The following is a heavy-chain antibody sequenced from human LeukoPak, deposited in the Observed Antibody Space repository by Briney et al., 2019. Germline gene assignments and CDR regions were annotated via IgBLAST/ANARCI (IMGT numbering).Heavy chain of an antibody. CDR1: AYTFTGYY. CDR3: ARVSGYGAYYAFGY. Sequence: ASVKVSCKASAYTFTGYYMHWVRQAPGQGLEWMGWINPKGGATKYAQKFQDRVTMTRDTSISTAYMELSSLRSDDTAVYYCARVSGYGAYYAFGYWGQGTLVTVSS. D-gene: IGHD3-16*01. V-gene: IGHV1-2*02. CDR2: INPKGGAT. J-gene: IGHJ4*02.